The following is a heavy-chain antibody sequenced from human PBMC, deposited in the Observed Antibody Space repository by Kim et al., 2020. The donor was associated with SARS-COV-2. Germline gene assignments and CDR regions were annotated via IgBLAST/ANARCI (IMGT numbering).Heavy chain of an antibody. CDR1: GYSFTNYA. V-gene: IGHV1-3*04. CDR3: AKESSRWYSPFDS. Sequence: ASVKVSCKSSGYSFTNYAIHWVRQAPGQSLEWMGYINNGNGNTKYTDNFQGRFTIAGDTSATTVYMDLSSLRSEDTAVYYCAKESSRWYSPFDSWGQGTPGSVSS. CDR2: INNGNGNT. D-gene: IGHD2-15*01. J-gene: IGHJ4*02.